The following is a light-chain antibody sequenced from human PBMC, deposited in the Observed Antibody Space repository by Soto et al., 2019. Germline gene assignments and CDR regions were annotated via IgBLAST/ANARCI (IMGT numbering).Light chain of an antibody. Sequence: IELTHSPGTLYLSPWERATLSCRASQSVSSGYLAWYQQKPGQAPRLLIYGASSRATGIPDRFSGSGSGTDFTLTISRLEPEDFAVYHCQQYDTSPWTFGQGTKVDIK. V-gene: IGKV3-20*01. CDR1: QSVSSGY. J-gene: IGKJ1*01. CDR3: QQYDTSPWT. CDR2: GAS.